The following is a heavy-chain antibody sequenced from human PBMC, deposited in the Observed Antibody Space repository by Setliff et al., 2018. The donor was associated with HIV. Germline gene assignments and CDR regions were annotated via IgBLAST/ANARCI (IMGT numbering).Heavy chain of an antibody. J-gene: IGHJ4*02. CDR2: MNPNGRST. D-gene: IGHD2-15*01. CDR3: ARVYCSISTCDDEYFFDY. V-gene: IGHV1-46*01. Sequence: ASVKVFCKASGYTFTSYYIHWLRQVPGQGLEWMGVMNPNGRSTDFAQKFQGRLSLTTDTSTNTVYLELNSLRSDDTAVYYCARVYCSISTCDDEYFFDYWGQGTLVTVSS. CDR1: GYTFTSYY.